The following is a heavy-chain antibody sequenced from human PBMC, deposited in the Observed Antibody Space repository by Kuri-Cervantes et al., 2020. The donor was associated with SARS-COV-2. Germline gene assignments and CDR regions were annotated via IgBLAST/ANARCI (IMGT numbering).Heavy chain of an antibody. J-gene: IGHJ4*02. D-gene: IGHD3-3*01. CDR2: VNHRGSA. V-gene: IGHV4-34*01. CDR1: GGSFSGYY. Sequence: SETLSLTCAVYGGSFSGYYWSWIRQPPGKGLEWIGEVNHRGSADYNPSLKSRVTISVDTSKNQLSLKLSSVTAADTAVYYCARQRGGFLEWLLYYDYWGQGTLVTVSS. CDR3: ARQRGGFLEWLLYYDY.